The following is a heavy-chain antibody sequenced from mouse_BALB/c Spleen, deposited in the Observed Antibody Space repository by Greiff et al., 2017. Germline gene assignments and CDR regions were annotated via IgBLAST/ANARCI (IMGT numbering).Heavy chain of an antibody. CDR2: IRNKANGYTT. V-gene: IGHV7-3*02. CDR1: GFTFTDYY. D-gene: IGHD6-1*01. CDR3: ARRQARNYFDY. Sequence: EVHLVESGGGLVQPGGSLRLSCATSGFTFTDYYMSWVRQPPGKALEWLGFIRNKANGYTTEYSASVKGRFTISRDNSQSILYLQMNTLRAEDSATYYCARRQARNYFDYWGQGTTLTVSS. J-gene: IGHJ2*01.